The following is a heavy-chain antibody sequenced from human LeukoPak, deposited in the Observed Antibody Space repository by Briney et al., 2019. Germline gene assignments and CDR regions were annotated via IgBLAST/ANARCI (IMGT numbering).Heavy chain of an antibody. CDR1: GYTFTTYN. J-gene: IGHJ3*02. CDR3: ARDQYYYDSSGSLNI. CDR2: ISGYNGNT. Sequence: ASVKVSCKASGYTFTTYNINWVRQAPGQGLEWMGWISGYNGNTNYAQKLQGRVTMTTDTSTSTAYMELRSLKSDDTAVYYCARDQYYYDSSGSLNIWGQGTMVTVSS. V-gene: IGHV1-18*01. D-gene: IGHD3-22*01.